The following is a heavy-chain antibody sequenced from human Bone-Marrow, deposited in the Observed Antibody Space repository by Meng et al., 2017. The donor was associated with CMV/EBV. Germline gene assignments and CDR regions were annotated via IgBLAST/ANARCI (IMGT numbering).Heavy chain of an antibody. CDR2: INPNSGGT. Sequence: ASVKVSCKASGYTFTGYYMHWVRQAPGQGLEWMGWINPNSGGTNYAQKFQGRVTLTTDSSTTTAFMELRSLRSDDTAVYYCARDEANWGFCDLWGRGTLVTVSS. D-gene: IGHD7-27*01. V-gene: IGHV1-2*02. J-gene: IGHJ2*01. CDR1: GYTFTGYY. CDR3: ARDEANWGFCDL.